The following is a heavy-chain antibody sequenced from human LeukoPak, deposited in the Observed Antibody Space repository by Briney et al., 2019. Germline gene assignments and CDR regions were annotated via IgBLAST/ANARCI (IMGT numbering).Heavy chain of an antibody. CDR2: IYSGGNT. J-gene: IGHJ4*02. CDR1: GFTVSSNY. D-gene: IGHD2-15*01. Sequence: PGGSLRLSCAASGFTVSSNYMSWVRQAPGKGLEWVSVIYSGGNTYYADSVEGRFTISRDNSKNTLYLQMNSLRAEDTAVYYCARQDTEGYYFDYWGQGTLVTVSS. V-gene: IGHV3-66*02. CDR3: ARQDTEGYYFDY.